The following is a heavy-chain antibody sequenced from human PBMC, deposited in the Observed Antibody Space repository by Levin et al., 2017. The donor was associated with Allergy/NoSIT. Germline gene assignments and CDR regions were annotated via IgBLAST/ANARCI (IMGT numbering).Heavy chain of an antibody. D-gene: IGHD1-14*01. V-gene: IGHV3-64D*06. J-gene: IGHJ5*02. CDR2: VTTDGGTT. Sequence: SCSASGFTFIGASMHWVRQAPGKGLEFVSAVTTDGGTTYYADSVKGRFAISRDNSKNTVYLQMTGLRVDDTAVYYCVKGGEPSVWFGDWGQGTLVTVAS. CDR3: VKGGEPSVWFGD. CDR1: GFTFIGAS.